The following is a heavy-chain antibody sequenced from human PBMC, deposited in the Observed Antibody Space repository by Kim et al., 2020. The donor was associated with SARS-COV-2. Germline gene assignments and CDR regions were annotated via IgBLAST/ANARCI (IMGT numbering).Heavy chain of an antibody. D-gene: IGHD6-19*01. V-gene: IGHV3-23*01. CDR2: T. Sequence: TFFSDSVKGRFTSSRDHYKNTLYLKMISLSAEDTAVYYCVKGAAGNFDSWGQGTLVTVSS. CDR3: VKGAAGNFDS. J-gene: IGHJ4*02.